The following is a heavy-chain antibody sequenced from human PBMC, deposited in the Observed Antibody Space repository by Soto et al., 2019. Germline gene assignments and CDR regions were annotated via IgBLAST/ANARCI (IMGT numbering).Heavy chain of an antibody. J-gene: IGHJ6*03. V-gene: IGHV3-49*03. CDR3: TRDNESYSSSAYYYYYMDV. D-gene: IGHD6-13*01. CDR1: GFTFGDYA. Sequence: GGSLRLSCTASGFTFGDYAMSWFRQAPGKGLEWVGFIRSKAYGGTTEYAASVKGRFTISRDDSKSIAYLQMNSLKTEDTAVYYCTRDNESYSSSAYYYYYMDVWGKGTTVTVSS. CDR2: IRSKAYGGTT.